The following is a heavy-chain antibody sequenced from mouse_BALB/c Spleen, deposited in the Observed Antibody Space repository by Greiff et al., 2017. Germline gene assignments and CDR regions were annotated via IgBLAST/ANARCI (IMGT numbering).Heavy chain of an antibody. CDR2: ISDGGSYT. D-gene: IGHD2-3*01. CDR3: ARDFYDGYYGWFAY. Sequence: EVNVVESGGGLVKPGGSLKLSCAASGFTFSDYYMYWVRQTPEKRLEWVATISDGGSYTYYPDSVKGRFTISRDNAKNNLYLQMSSLKSEDTAMYYCARDFYDGYYGWFAYWGQGTLVTVSA. CDR1: GFTFSDYY. V-gene: IGHV5-4*02. J-gene: IGHJ3*01.